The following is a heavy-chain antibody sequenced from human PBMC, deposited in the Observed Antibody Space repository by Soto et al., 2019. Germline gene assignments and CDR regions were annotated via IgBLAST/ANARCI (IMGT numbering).Heavy chain of an antibody. J-gene: IGHJ4*02. CDR1: GFTFSSYA. CDR3: GRGPFSSSYIDY. Sequence: GGSLRLSCAASGFTFSSYAMHWVRQAPGKGLEWVAVITYDGFTQNYADSVRGRFTVSRDNSKSTLSLQMNSLRPDDTAVYYCGRGPFSSSYIDYWGQGTLVTVSS. CDR2: ITYDGFTQ. V-gene: IGHV3-30*03. D-gene: IGHD6-6*01.